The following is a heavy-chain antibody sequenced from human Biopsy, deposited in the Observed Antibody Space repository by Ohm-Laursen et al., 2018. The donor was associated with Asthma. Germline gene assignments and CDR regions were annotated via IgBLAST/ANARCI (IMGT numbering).Heavy chain of an antibody. J-gene: IGHJ6*02. D-gene: IGHD6-19*01. CDR1: GGTFSSFA. Sequence: VASVKVSCKAPGGTFSSFAISWVRQAPGQGLEWLGGIMTVFGTTNYAQKFQGRVTITADESTSTAYMEVTSLRSEDTAIYYCARCQVGYSSGWSLLLKKIYYSGMDVWGQGTAVTVSS. CDR2: IMTVFGTT. CDR3: ARCQVGYSSGWSLLLKKIYYSGMDV. V-gene: IGHV1-69*13.